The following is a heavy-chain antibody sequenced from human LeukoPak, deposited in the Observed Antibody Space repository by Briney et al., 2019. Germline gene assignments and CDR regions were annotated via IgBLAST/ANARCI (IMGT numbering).Heavy chain of an antibody. V-gene: IGHV1-2*02. CDR1: GYTFTSFD. CDR2: INPNSGGT. Sequence: AASVTVSCKASGYTFTSFDINWVRQAPGQGVEWMGWINPNSGGTNYAQKFPGRVTMTRDTSISTAYMELSRLRSDDTAVYYCARGYDSSFYGMDVWGQGTTVTVSS. J-gene: IGHJ6*02. D-gene: IGHD3-22*01. CDR3: ARGYDSSFYGMDV.